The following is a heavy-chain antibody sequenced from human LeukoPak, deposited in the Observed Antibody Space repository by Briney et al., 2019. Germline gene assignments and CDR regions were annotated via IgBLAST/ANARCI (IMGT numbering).Heavy chain of an antibody. D-gene: IGHD6-19*01. CDR2: ISSSGSAI. V-gene: IGHV3-48*03. J-gene: IGHJ4*02. CDR3: ASVGRQWLVFDY. Sequence: PGGSLRLSCAAFGFTFSTYEMNWVRQAPGKGLEWGSYISSSGSAIYYADTVKGRFTISRDNAQNSLYLQMNSLRAEDTALYYCASVGRQWLVFDYWGQGTLVTVSS. CDR1: GFTFSTYE.